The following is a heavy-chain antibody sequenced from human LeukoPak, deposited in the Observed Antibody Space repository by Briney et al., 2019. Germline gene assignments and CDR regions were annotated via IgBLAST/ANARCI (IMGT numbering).Heavy chain of an antibody. CDR3: PRGYCSSTSCFEDY. D-gene: IGHD2-2*01. J-gene: IGHJ4*02. CDR1: GGSISSYY. Sequence: PSETPSLTCTVSGGSISSYYWSWIRQPPGKGLEWIGYIYYSGSTNYNPSLKSRVTIPVDTSKNQFSLKLSSVTAADTAVYYCPRGYCSSTSCFEDYWGQGTLVTVSS. CDR2: IYYSGST. V-gene: IGHV4-59*01.